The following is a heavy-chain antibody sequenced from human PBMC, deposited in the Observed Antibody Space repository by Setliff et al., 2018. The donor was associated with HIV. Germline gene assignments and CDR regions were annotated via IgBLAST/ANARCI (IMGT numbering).Heavy chain of an antibody. CDR3: ARDQTGVAAAAFGGGSAWSDEGFDI. D-gene: IGHD6-13*01. J-gene: IGHJ3*02. CDR2: IAPNLRMP. CDR1: GYTFTSYG. Sequence: GASVKVSCKASGYTFTSYGMNWVRQAPGQGLEWMGGIAPNLRMPNYIQKFKGRLTITADESTSTAYMELSSLSSEDTAVHYCARDQTGVAAAAFGGGSAWSDEGFDIWGQGTMVTVSS. V-gene: IGHV1-69*10.